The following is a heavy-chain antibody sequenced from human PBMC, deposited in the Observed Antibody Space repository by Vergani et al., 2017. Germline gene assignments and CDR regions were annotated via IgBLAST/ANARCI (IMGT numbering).Heavy chain of an antibody. Sequence: EVQLLESGGGLVQPGGSLRLSCAASGFGFSTHTMTWVRQAPGKGLEWVTFISNTGHGTLYADAVKGRFTVSRDNSKNTLYLKMNILGVEDTAIYYCAKYSSSSEMDFYFWGQGTLVTVSA. V-gene: IGHV3-23*01. D-gene: IGHD6-13*01. CDR2: ISNTGHGT. J-gene: IGHJ4*02. CDR1: GFGFSTHT. CDR3: AKYSSSSEMDFYF.